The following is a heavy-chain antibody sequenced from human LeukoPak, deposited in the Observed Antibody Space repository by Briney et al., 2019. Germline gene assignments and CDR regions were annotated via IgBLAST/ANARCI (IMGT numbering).Heavy chain of an antibody. CDR3: APAPNRGYSGEDPRGHFDY. CDR2: INHSGST. CDR1: GVSFSGYY. Sequence: SETLSLTCAVYGVSFSGYYWSWIRQPPGKGLEWIGEINHSGSTNYNPSLKSRITISITTTKNQISPKPSSVTAPDTAVYYCAPAPNRGYSGEDPRGHFDYWGQGTLVTVSS. D-gene: IGHD5-12*01. V-gene: IGHV4-34*01. J-gene: IGHJ4*02.